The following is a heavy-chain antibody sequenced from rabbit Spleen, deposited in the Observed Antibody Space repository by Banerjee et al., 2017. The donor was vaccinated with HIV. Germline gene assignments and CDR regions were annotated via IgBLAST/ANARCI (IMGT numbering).Heavy chain of an antibody. CDR1: GFDFSSYY. CDR3: ARGGGL. J-gene: IGHJ6*01. Sequence: QLKESGGGLVQPGGSLKLSCKASGFDFSSYYMSWVRQAPGKGLEWIGYIDPVFGSAYYASWVNGRFSISRENTQNTVSLQLNSLTAADTATYFCARGGGLWGQGTLVPS. CDR2: IDPVFGSA. V-gene: IGHV1S7*01.